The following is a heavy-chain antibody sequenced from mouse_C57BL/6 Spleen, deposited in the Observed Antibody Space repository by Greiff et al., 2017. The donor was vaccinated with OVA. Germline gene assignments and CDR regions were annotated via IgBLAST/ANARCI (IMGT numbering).Heavy chain of an antibody. V-gene: IGHV1-82*01. Sequence: VQLQQSGPELVKPGASVKISCKASGYAFSSSWMNWVKQRPGKGLEWIGRIYPGDGDTNYNGKFKGKATLTADKSSSTAYMQLSSLTSEDSAVYFCARWGGYGSSYETYWGQGTLVTVSA. CDR3: ARWGGYGSSYETY. CDR2: IYPGDGDT. D-gene: IGHD1-1*01. J-gene: IGHJ3*01. CDR1: GYAFSSSW.